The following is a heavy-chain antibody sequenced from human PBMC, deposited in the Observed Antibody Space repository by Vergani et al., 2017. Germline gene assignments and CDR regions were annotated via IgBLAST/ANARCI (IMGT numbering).Heavy chain of an antibody. V-gene: IGHV3-30*03. CDR3: ARSGGTAMATSDIDY. J-gene: IGHJ4*02. CDR2: ISYDGSNK. Sequence: QVQLVESGGGVVQPGRSLRLSCAASGFTFSSYGMHWVRQAPGKGLEWVAVISYDGSNKYYADSVKGRFTISRDNSKNTLYLQMNSLRAEDTAVYYCARSGGTAMATSDIDYWGQGTLVTVSS. CDR1: GFTFSSYG. D-gene: IGHD5-18*01.